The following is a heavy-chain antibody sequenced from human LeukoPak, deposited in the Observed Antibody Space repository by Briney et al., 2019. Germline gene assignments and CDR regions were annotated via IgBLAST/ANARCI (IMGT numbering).Heavy chain of an antibody. CDR3: ARVVIPGSRGGDRDPYYYYYGMDV. V-gene: IGHV3-7*01. CDR2: IKQDGSEK. D-gene: IGHD3-16*02. J-gene: IGHJ6*02. CDR1: GFTFSSYW. Sequence: GGSLRLSCAASGFTFSSYWMSWVRQAPGKGLEWVANIKQDGSEKYYVDSVKGRFTISRDNAKNSLYLQMNSLRAEDTAVYYCARVVIPGSRGGDRDPYYYYYGMDVWGQGTTVTVSS.